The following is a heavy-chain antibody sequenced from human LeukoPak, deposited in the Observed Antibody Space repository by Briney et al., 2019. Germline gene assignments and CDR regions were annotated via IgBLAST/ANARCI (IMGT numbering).Heavy chain of an antibody. V-gene: IGHV1-8*03. CDR2: MNPNSGNT. J-gene: IGHJ4*02. Sequence: GASVKVSCKASGYTFTSYDINWVRQATGQGLEWMGWMNPNSGNTGYAQKFQGRVTITRNTSISTAYMELSSLRSEDTAVYYCARDGSRGYITAATFDYWGQGTLVTVSS. CDR3: ARDGSRGYITAATFDY. D-gene: IGHD2-2*01. CDR1: GYTFTSYD.